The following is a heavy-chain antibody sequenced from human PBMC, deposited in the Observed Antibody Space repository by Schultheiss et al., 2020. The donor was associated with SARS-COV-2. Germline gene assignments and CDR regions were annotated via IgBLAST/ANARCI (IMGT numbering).Heavy chain of an antibody. CDR1: GFTFSSYA. Sequence: GGSLRLSCAASGFTFSSYAMHWVRQAPGKGLEWVANIKQDGSEKYYVDSVKGRFTVSRDNAKNTLYLQMNSLRAEDTAVYYCARDRSPVVVPGARDDVWGRGTTVTVSS. V-gene: IGHV3-7*01. CDR2: IKQDGSEK. D-gene: IGHD2-2*01. J-gene: IGHJ6*02. CDR3: ARDRSPVVVPGARDDV.